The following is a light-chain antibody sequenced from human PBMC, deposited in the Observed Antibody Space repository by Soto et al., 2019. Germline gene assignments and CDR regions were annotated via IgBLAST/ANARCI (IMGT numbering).Light chain of an antibody. CDR1: SSNIGGNS. Sequence: QSVRTHPATLFAAPGQKVTISCSGSSSNIGGNSVSWYQQLPGTAPKLLIYDDNKRPSGIPDRFSGSKSGTSATLGITGFQTGDEADYYCGSGDSSLRAYAFGTGTKVTVL. CDR3: GSGDSSLRAYA. J-gene: IGLJ1*01. V-gene: IGLV1-51*01. CDR2: DDN.